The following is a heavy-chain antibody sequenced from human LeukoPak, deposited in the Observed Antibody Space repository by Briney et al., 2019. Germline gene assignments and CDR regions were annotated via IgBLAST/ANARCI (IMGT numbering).Heavy chain of an antibody. CDR2: INHSGST. CDR1: GGSFSGYY. J-gene: IGHJ4*02. D-gene: IGHD6-19*01. Sequence: PSETLSLTCAVYGGSFSGYYWNWIRQPPGKGLEWIGEINHSGSTNYNPSLKSRVTISVDTSKNQFSLKLSSVTAADTSVYYCARGPAFIAVPYSSGRRLDYWGQGTLVTVSS. V-gene: IGHV4-34*01. CDR3: ARGPAFIAVPYSSGRRLDY.